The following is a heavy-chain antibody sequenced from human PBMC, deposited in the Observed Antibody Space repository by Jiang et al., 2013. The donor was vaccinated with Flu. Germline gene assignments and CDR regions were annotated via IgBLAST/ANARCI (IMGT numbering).Heavy chain of an antibody. Sequence: KPTQTLTLTCTFSGFSLSTSGMCVSWIRQPPGKALEWLARIDWDDDKYYSTSLKTRLTISKDTSKNQVVLTMTNMDPVDTATYYCARLWIQGLYYYGMDVWGKGTTVTVSS. D-gene: IGHD5-18*01. CDR3: ARLWIQGLYYYGMDV. J-gene: IGHJ6*04. CDR2: IDWDDDK. CDR1: GFSLSTSGMC. V-gene: IGHV2-70*11.